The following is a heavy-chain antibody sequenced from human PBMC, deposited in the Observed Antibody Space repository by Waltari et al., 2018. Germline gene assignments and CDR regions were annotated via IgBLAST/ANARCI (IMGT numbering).Heavy chain of an antibody. CDR2: IYYSGST. J-gene: IGHJ3*02. D-gene: IGHD2-15*01. V-gene: IGHV4-59*11. Sequence: QVQLQESGPGLVKPSETLSLTCTVSGGSISSHYWSWIRQPPGKGLEWIGYIYYSGSTYYNPSLKSRVTISVDTSKNQFSLKLSSVTATDTAVYYCAGDIVVVVAATDDAFDIWGQGTMVTVSS. CDR1: GGSISSHY. CDR3: AGDIVVVVAATDDAFDI.